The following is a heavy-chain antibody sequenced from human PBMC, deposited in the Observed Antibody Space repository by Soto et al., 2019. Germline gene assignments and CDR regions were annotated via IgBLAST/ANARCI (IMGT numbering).Heavy chain of an antibody. J-gene: IGHJ5*02. CDR3: ARHTSYCSDAKCYTRWFDP. CDR1: GGSISSSDYD. Sequence: QLHLQESGPGLVKPSETLSLTCTVSGGSISSSDYDWGWIRQPPGKGLEWIGSISYRGSTYYNPYLKSRVTISVETSKRQCSRRLNSVTAADKAVYYCARHTSYCSDAKCYTRWFDPWGQGSLVTVS. D-gene: IGHD2-8*01. CDR2: ISYRGST. V-gene: IGHV4-39*01.